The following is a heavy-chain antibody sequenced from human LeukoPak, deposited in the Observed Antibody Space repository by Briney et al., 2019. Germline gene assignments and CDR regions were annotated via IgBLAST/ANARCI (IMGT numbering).Heavy chain of an antibody. CDR3: TKFFLGRRDYVWESYRYLAFDI. CDR1: GFTLTDAW. D-gene: IGHD3-16*02. V-gene: IGHV3-15*01. Sequence: GGSLRLSCAASGFTLTDAWVSWVRQPPGKGLEWVGHLKSKTDGGTTDYAAHVKGRFTISRDGSNNTQYLQMNSLKTEDTAVYYCTKFFLGRRDYVWESYRYLAFDIWGHGTMVTVSS. J-gene: IGHJ3*02. CDR2: LKSKTDGGTT.